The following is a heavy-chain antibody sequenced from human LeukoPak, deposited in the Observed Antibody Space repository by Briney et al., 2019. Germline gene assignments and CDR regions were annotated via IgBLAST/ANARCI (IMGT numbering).Heavy chain of an antibody. CDR1: GFTFSDYY. V-gene: IGHV3-11*01. CDR2: ISSSGSTI. CDR3: ARYRLLWFGELFSYYYYGMDV. D-gene: IGHD3-10*01. Sequence: GGSLRLSCAASGFTFSDYYMSWIRQAPGKGLEWVSYISSSGSTIYYADSVKGRFTISRDNDKNSLYLQMNSLRAEDTAVYYCARYRLLWFGELFSYYYYGMDVWGQGTTVTVSS. J-gene: IGHJ6*02.